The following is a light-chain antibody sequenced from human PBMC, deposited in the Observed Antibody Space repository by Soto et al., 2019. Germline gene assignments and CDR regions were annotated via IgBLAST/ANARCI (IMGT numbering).Light chain of an antibody. V-gene: IGKV3-15*01. J-gene: IGKJ4*01. CDR3: QQYNNWPLLT. CDR1: QSVSSN. CDR2: GAS. Sequence: EIVMMQSPATLSVSQGERATLSCRASQSVSSNLAWYQQKPGQAPRLLIYGASTRATGIPARFSGSGSGTEFTLTISSLQSEDFAVYYCQQYNNWPLLTFGGGTKVDIK.